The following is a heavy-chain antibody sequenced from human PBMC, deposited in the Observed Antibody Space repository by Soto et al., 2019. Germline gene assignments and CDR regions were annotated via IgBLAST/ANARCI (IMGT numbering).Heavy chain of an antibody. CDR3: ARDLAKGGGSAGFDY. CDR2: INPNSGGT. V-gene: IGHV1-2*02. D-gene: IGHD2-15*01. CDR1: GYTFTGYY. Sequence: QVQLVQSGAEVKKPGASVKVSCKASGYTFTGYYIHWVRQAPGQGLEWMGWINPNSGGTKYPQKFHGGVTMTSDTSIRTVYMSLTGLKSDDTAVYFCARDLAKGGGSAGFDYWGQGTLVAVSS. J-gene: IGHJ4*02.